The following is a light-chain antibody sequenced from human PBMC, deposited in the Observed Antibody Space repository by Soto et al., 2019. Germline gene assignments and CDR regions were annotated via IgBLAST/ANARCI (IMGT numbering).Light chain of an antibody. CDR1: SNNIGGYSL. V-gene: IGLV2-23*02. J-gene: IGLJ2*01. CDR3: CSYAGSVV. Sequence: QSALTQPASVSGSPGQSITISCTGSSNNIGGYSLVSWYQQSPDKVPKLLIFEVNKRPSGVSDRFSGSKSGDTASLTISGLQAEDESDYYCCSYAGSVVFGGGTKLTVL. CDR2: EVN.